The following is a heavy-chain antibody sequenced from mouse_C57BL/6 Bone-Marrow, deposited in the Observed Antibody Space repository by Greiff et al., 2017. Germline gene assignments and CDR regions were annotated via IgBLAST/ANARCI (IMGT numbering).Heavy chain of an antibody. D-gene: IGHD1-3*01. J-gene: IGHJ3*01. CDR3: ARIAKRREFAY. V-gene: IGHV8-8*01. Sequence: QVTLKVSGPGILQPSQTLSLTCSFSGFSLSTFGMGVGWIRQPSGKGLEWLAHIWWDDDTYYNPALNVRLTVSRETSKNQVFLKIANDDTADTATYDCARIAKRREFAYGGQGTLVTVSA. CDR1: GFSLSTFGMG. CDR2: IWWDDDT.